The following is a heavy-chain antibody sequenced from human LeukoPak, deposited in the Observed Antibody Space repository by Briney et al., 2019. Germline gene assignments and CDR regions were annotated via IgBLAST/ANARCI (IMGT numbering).Heavy chain of an antibody. D-gene: IGHD3-10*01. CDR3: AGQWRGRTYYYGPGGFDP. V-gene: IGHV1-8*01. CDR2: MNPNSGNT. J-gene: IGHJ5*02. Sequence: ASVKVSYKASGYTFTSYDINWVRQATGQGLEWMGWMNPNSGNTGYAQKFQGRVTMTRNTSISTAYMELSSLRSEDTAVYYCAGQWRGRTYYYGPGGFDPWGQGTLVTVSS. CDR1: GYTFTSYD.